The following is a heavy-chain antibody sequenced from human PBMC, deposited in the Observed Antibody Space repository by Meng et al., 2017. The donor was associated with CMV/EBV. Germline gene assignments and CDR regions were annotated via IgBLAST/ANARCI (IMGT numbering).Heavy chain of an antibody. J-gene: IGHJ5*02. V-gene: IGHV3-48*04. Sequence: ESLKISCAASGFTFSSYSMNWVRQAPGKGLEWVSSITSSSGTIYYADSVKGRFTIFRDNAKNSLHLQMNSLRADDTAVYYCARDLQLSTWGQGTLVTVSS. CDR2: ITSSSGTI. CDR1: GFTFSSYS. D-gene: IGHD5-18*01. CDR3: ARDLQLST.